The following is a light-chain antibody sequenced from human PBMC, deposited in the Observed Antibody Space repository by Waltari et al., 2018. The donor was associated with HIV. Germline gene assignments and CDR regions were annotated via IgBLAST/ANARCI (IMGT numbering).Light chain of an antibody. CDR3: QQYGSSPKYT. Sequence: EIVLTQSPGTLSLSPGERATLSCRAGQSVSSSYLAWYQQKPGQAPRLLIYGASSRATGIPDRFSGSGSGTDFTLTISRLEPEDFAVYYCQQYGSSPKYTFGQGTKLEIK. CDR1: QSVSSSY. CDR2: GAS. J-gene: IGKJ2*01. V-gene: IGKV3-20*01.